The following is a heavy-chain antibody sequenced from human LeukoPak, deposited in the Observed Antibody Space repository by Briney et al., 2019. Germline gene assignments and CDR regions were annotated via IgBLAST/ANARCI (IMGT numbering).Heavy chain of an antibody. J-gene: IGHJ4*02. CDR2: IYHSGST. D-gene: IGHD5-12*01. CDR1: GGSISSSNW. Sequence: PSGTLSLTCAVSGGSISSSNWWSWVRQPPGKGLEWIGEIYHSGSTNYNPSLKSRVTISVDKSKNQFSLNLRSVTAADTALYYCARYSGYYSSSSWYFDSWGQGTLVTVSS. V-gene: IGHV4-4*02. CDR3: ARYSGYYSSSSWYFDS.